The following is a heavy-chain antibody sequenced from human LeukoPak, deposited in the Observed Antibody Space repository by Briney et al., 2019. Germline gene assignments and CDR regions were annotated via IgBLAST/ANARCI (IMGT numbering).Heavy chain of an antibody. CDR3: ARGQLPVYCSIDV. J-gene: IGHJ6*03. V-gene: IGHV3-30*04. CDR2: ITYDGDKK. Sequence: GGSLRLSCAASGFTFINHAMHWVRQAPGKGLEWVAGITYDGDKKFYPDSVKGRYTISRDNSKKTVFLEMNSLRPEDTAVYYCARGQLPVYCSIDVWGNGTTVTVSS. D-gene: IGHD2-2*01. CDR1: GFTFINHA.